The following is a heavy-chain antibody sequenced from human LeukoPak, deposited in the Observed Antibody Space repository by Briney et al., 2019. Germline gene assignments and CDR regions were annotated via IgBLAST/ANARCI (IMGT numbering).Heavy chain of an antibody. V-gene: IGHV3-30*04. J-gene: IGHJ4*02. CDR1: GFTFSNYA. Sequence: PGRSLRLSCAASGFTFSNYAMHWVRQAPATGLEWVAVISYDGSNKYYADSVRGRFTISRDNSNNALYLQMNSLRVEDTAVYYCARERLFGSGSYYNVPAYWGQGPLVTVSS. CDR2: ISYDGSNK. CDR3: ARERLFGSGSYYNVPAY. D-gene: IGHD3-10*01.